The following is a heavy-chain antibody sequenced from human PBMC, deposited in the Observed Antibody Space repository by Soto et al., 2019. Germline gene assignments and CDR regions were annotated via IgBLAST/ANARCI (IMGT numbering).Heavy chain of an antibody. CDR1: GGSISSGGYY. V-gene: IGHV4-31*03. Sequence: QVQLQESGPGLEKPSQTLSLTCTVSGGSISSGGYYWSWIRQPPGKGLEWIGYIYYSGSTYYNPSSNNRSTLSENPSTPQSSLKVSCVPAGDTAVYYSARAVVVPAARIRFDPLGQGTLGTVSS. D-gene: IGHD2-2*01. J-gene: IGHJ5*02. CDR3: ARAVVVPAARIRFDP. CDR2: IYYSGST.